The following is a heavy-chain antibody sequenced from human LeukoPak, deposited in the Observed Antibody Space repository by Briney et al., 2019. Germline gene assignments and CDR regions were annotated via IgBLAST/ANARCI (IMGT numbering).Heavy chain of an antibody. CDR2: ISSSGSTI. CDR1: GFTFSSYE. D-gene: IGHD3-3*01. Sequence: GGSLRLSXAASGFTFSSYEMNWVRQAPGKGLEWVSYISSSGSTIYYADSVNGRFTISRDNAKNSLYLQMNRLRAEDTAVYYCARAGDYDFWSGTYWGQGTLVTVSS. CDR3: ARAGDYDFWSGTY. V-gene: IGHV3-48*03. J-gene: IGHJ4*02.